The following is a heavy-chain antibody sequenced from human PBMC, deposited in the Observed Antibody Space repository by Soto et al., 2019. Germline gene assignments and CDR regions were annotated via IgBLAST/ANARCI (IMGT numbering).Heavy chain of an antibody. CDR3: AAPDSGYDSYYYYGMDV. D-gene: IGHD5-12*01. V-gene: IGHV1-58*01. CDR2: IVVGSGNT. J-gene: IGHJ6*02. CDR1: GFTFTSSA. Sequence: SVEVSCKASGFTFTSSAVQWVRQARGQRLEWIGWIVVGSGNTNYAQKFQERVTITRDMSTSTAYMELSSLRSEDTAVYYCAAPDSGYDSYYYYGMDVWGQGTTVTVSS.